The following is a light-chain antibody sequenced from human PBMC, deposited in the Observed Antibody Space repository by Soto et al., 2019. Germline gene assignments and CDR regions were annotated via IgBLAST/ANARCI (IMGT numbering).Light chain of an antibody. CDR1: QTVRDN. CDR2: GAT. J-gene: IGKJ4*01. Sequence: EVVMKQSPATLSVSPGERATLSCRASQTVRDNLGWYQQKPGQPPRLLIYGATTRATGIPARFSGSGSGTEFTLTISSLQSEDFAVYYCQQYNNWPLTFGGGTKVDI. CDR3: QQYNNWPLT. V-gene: IGKV3D-15*01.